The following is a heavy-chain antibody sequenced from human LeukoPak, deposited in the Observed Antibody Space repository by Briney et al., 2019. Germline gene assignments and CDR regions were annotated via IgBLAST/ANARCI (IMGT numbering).Heavy chain of an antibody. V-gene: IGHV5-51*01. D-gene: IGHD1-26*01. CDR2: IYPGDSDT. Sequence: SGCSXXXYWIXXVRQMPGKGLEWMGIIYPGDSDTRYSPSFQGQVTISADKSISTAYLQWSSLKASDTAMYYCARVTSVIYYQAFDYWGQGTLVTVSS. CDR1: GCSXXXYW. CDR3: ARVTSVIYYQAFDY. J-gene: IGHJ4*02.